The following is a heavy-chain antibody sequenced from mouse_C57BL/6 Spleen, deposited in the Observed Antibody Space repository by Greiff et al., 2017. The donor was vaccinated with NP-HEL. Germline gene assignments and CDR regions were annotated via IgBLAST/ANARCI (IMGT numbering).Heavy chain of an antibody. CDR1: GYAFSSYW. J-gene: IGHJ4*01. D-gene: IGHD1-1*01. V-gene: IGHV1-80*01. CDR2: IYPGDGDT. Sequence: VQLVESGAELVKPGASVKISCKASGYAFSSYWMNWVKQRPGKGLEWIGQIYPGDGDTNYNGKFKGKATLTADKSSSTAYMQLSSLTSEDSAVYFCANYGSSSYAMDYWGQGTSVTVSS. CDR3: ANYGSSSYAMDY.